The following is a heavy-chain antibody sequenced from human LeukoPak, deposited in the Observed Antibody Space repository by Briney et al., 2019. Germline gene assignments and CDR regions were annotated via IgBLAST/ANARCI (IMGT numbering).Heavy chain of an antibody. CDR1: GFTFSSSW. V-gene: IGHV3-7*01. Sequence: PGGSLRLSCAASGFTFSSSWMSWVRQAPGKGLQWVANINPDGSVKLYVDSVKGRFTISRDNAKNSLYLQMNSLRAEDTAVYYCARDPEGDGGATFDYWGQGTLVTVSS. CDR3: ARDPEGDGGATFDY. D-gene: IGHD1-26*01. J-gene: IGHJ4*02. CDR2: INPDGSVK.